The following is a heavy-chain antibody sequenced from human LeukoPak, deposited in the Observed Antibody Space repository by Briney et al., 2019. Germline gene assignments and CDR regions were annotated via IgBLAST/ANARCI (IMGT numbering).Heavy chain of an antibody. CDR3: AVLEKDYDILTGYDAFDI. Sequence: GGSLRLSCAASGFTFSSYAMHWVRQAPGKGLEYVSAISGNGGNTFYANSVKGRFTISRDNSKNTLYLQMGSLRAEDTAVYYCAVLEKDYDILTGYDAFDIWGQGTMVTVSS. CDR1: GFTFSSYA. D-gene: IGHD3-9*01. V-gene: IGHV3-64*01. J-gene: IGHJ3*02. CDR2: ISGNGGNT.